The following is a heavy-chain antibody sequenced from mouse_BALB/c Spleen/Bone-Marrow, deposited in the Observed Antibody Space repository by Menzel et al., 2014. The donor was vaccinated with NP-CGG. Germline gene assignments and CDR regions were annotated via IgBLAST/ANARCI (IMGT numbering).Heavy chain of an antibody. CDR3: ARDEKVRIYWYFDV. CDR1: GFTFTDYY. J-gene: IGHJ1*01. CDR2: IRNKANGYTT. Sequence: DVKLVESGGGLVQPGGSLRLSCATSGFTFTDYYMSWVRQPPGKALEWLGFIRNKANGYTTEYSASVKGRFTISRDNSQSILYLQMNTLRAEDSATYYCARDEKVRIYWYFDVWGAGTTVTVSS. D-gene: IGHD2-14*01. V-gene: IGHV7-3*02.